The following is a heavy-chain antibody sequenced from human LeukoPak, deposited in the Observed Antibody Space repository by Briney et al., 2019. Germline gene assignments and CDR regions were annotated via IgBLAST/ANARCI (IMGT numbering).Heavy chain of an antibody. J-gene: IGHJ4*02. D-gene: IGHD2-2*01. CDR3: ARGSSVVVPAAMGDY. V-gene: IGHV4-4*07. Sequence: SETLSLTCTVSGGSISDYYWNWIRQSAGKGLEWIGRIYSSGSTNYNPSLKSRVTMSVDTSKNQVSLKLSSVTAADTAVYYCARGSSVVVPAAMGDYWGQGTLVTVSS. CDR2: IYSSGST. CDR1: GGSISDYY.